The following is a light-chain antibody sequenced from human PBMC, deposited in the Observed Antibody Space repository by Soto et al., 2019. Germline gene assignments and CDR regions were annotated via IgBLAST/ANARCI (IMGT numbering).Light chain of an antibody. J-gene: IGKJ3*01. V-gene: IGKV4-1*01. Sequence: IVMTQSPYSLPVSLRERATINCKSSQSVVFSSNNKNYLAWYQQKPGQPPKLLIYWASTRESGVPDRFSGSGSGTDFTLTVSSLQAEDVAVYYCQQYYNTPFTFGPGTKVDIK. CDR2: WAS. CDR3: QQYYNTPFT. CDR1: QSVVFSSNNKNY.